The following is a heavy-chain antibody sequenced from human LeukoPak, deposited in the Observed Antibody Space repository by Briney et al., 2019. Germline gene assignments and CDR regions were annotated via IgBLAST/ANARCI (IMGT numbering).Heavy chain of an antibody. CDR1: GGSISSSSDY. CDR2: IYYHENT. Sequence: SETLSLTCTVSGGSISSSSDYWGWIRQAPGKGLEWIGSIYYHENTYYNSSLKSRVTISVDTSKNQFSLKLNSVTAADTAVYFCARHSYRTRLIPAGIAAGSWFDPWGQGTLVTVSS. J-gene: IGHJ5*02. CDR3: ARHSYRTRLIPAGIAAGSWFDP. D-gene: IGHD2-2*01. V-gene: IGHV4-39*01.